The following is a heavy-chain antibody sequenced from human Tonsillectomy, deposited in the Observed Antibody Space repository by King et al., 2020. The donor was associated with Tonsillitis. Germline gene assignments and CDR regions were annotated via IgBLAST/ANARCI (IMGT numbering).Heavy chain of an antibody. J-gene: IGHJ3*02. Sequence: QLQESGPGLVKPSETLSLTCTVSGGSISSSSYYWGWIRQPPGKGLEWIGSIYYSGSTYYNPSLKSRVTISVDTSKNQLSLKLSSVTAADTAVYYCARDLPYYDFWSGYPHDAFDIWGQGTMVTVSS. CDR1: GGSISSSSYY. CDR2: IYYSGST. V-gene: IGHV4-39*07. CDR3: ARDLPYYDFWSGYPHDAFDI. D-gene: IGHD3-3*01.